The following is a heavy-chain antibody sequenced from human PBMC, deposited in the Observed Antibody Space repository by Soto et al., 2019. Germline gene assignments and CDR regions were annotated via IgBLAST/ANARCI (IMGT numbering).Heavy chain of an antibody. D-gene: IGHD4-4*01. CDR2: ISGSGIST. V-gene: IGHV3-23*01. CDR1: GFTFSTYP. CDR3: VKPPVITASYYYYDMDV. J-gene: IGHJ6*02. Sequence: EAQLLESGGGLVQPGGSLRLSCAASGFTFSTYPMSWVRQAPGKGLEWVSGISGSGISTYYTDSVKGRFTISRDNSKNTVFLQMNGLRDEDTAVYYCVKPPVITASYYYYDMDVWGQGTTVTVSS.